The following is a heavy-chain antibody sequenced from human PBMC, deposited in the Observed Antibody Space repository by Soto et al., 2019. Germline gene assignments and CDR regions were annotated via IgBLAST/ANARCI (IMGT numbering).Heavy chain of an antibody. J-gene: IGHJ5*02. D-gene: IGHD3-10*01. V-gene: IGHV1-69*13. CDR2: IIPIFGTT. CDR1: GCTFSSYA. Sequence: SVKVSCKASGCTFSSYAISWVRQAPGQGLEWMGGIIPIFGTTNYAQKFQGRVTITADESTSTAYMELSSLRSEDTAVYYCARGGDYYGSGSPKFWFDPWGQGILVT. CDR3: ARGGDYYGSGSPKFWFDP.